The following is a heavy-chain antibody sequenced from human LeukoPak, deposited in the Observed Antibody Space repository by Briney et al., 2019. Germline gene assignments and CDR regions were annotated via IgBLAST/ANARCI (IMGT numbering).Heavy chain of an antibody. J-gene: IGHJ3*02. D-gene: IGHD2-2*01. Sequence: GASVKVSCKASGGTFSSYAINWVRQATGQGLEWMGWMNPNSGNTGYAQKFQGRVTITRNTSISTAYMELSSLRSEDTAVYYCARGRYCSSTSCYGSGAFDIWGQGTMVTVSS. CDR2: MNPNSGNT. CDR1: GGTFSSYA. V-gene: IGHV1-8*03. CDR3: ARGRYCSSTSCYGSGAFDI.